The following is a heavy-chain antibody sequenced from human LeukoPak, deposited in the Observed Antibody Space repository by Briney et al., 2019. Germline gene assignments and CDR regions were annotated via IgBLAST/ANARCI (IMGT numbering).Heavy chain of an antibody. Sequence: PGGSLRLSCAASGFIFNNYGLIWVRQAPGKGLEWLSVIYSGGYTYYADSVKGRFFISRDISENMVYLQMNSLSVEDTAVYFCARGRPAHYFDSWGPGTLVTVS. CDR2: IYSGGYT. D-gene: IGHD6-6*01. J-gene: IGHJ4*02. CDR3: ARGRPAHYFDS. V-gene: IGHV3-66*01. CDR1: GFIFNNYG.